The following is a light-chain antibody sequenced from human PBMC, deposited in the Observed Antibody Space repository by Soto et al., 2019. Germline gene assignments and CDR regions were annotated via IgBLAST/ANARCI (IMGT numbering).Light chain of an antibody. Sequence: QSVLTQPASVSGSPGQSITISCTETSSDVAEYKYVSWYQQHLGRAPKLIIYDVSNRPSGVSNRFSGSKSGSTASLTISGLQAEDEADYYCSAYTTSIALYVFGAGTKVT. CDR2: DVS. V-gene: IGLV2-14*03. CDR1: SSDVAEYKY. CDR3: SAYTTSIALYV. J-gene: IGLJ1*01.